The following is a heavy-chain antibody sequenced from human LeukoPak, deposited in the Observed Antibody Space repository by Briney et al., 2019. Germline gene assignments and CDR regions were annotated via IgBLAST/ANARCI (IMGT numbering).Heavy chain of an antibody. Sequence: GGSLRLSCAASGFTFSSYWMHWVRQAPGKGLVWVSRINSDGSSTNYADSVKGRFTISRDNAKNTVYLQMNSLRAEDTAVYYCARGKYGGYFIDYWGQGTLVTVSS. CDR3: ARGKYGGYFIDY. CDR1: GFTFSSYW. J-gene: IGHJ4*02. D-gene: IGHD5-12*01. V-gene: IGHV3-74*01. CDR2: INSDGSST.